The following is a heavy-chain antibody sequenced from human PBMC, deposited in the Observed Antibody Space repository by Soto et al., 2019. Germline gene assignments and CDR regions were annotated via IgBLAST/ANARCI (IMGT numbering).Heavy chain of an antibody. Sequence: QVQLVQSGAEVKKPGSSVKVSCKASGGTFSSYAISWVRQAPGQGLEWMGGIIPIFGTANYAQKFQGRVTITADESTSTAYMELSSLRSEDTAVYYCARDRGPPYGSGMANGMDVWGQGTTVTVSS. D-gene: IGHD3-10*01. CDR1: GGTFSSYA. CDR2: IIPIFGTA. V-gene: IGHV1-69*01. CDR3: ARDRGPPYGSGMANGMDV. J-gene: IGHJ6*02.